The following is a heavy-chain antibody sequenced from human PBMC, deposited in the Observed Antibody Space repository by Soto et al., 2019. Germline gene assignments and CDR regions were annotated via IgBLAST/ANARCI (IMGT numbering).Heavy chain of an antibody. CDR3: ARDHPHSYGVYYFDY. CDR1: GGSIRNYY. J-gene: IGHJ4*02. Sequence: SETLSLTCTVSGGSIRNYYLSWIRQPPGKGLEWIGYVYSSGSTHYNPSLQSRVTISADTSKNQVSLKVNSVTAADTAVYYCARDHPHSYGVYYFDYWGQGTPVT. D-gene: IGHD5-18*01. CDR2: VYSSGST. V-gene: IGHV4-59*01.